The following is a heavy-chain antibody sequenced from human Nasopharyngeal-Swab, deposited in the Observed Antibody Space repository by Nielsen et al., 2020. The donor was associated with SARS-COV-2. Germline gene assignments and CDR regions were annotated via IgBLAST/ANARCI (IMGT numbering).Heavy chain of an antibody. Sequence: SCAASGFTFSSYGMHWVRQAPGKGLEWVAVISYDGSNKYYADSVKGRFTISRDNSKNTLYLQMNSLRAEDTAVYYCAREGTWNDLGNAFDIWGQGTMVTVSS. V-gene: IGHV3-30*03. D-gene: IGHD1-1*01. CDR2: ISYDGSNK. CDR3: AREGTWNDLGNAFDI. CDR1: GFTFSSYG. J-gene: IGHJ3*02.